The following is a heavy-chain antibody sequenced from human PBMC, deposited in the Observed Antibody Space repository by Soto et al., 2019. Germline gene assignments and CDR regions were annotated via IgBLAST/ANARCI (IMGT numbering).Heavy chain of an antibody. CDR3: AKDPRRFHLGSGDGPYFFDY. CDR1: GFSFNNYA. D-gene: IGHD3-10*01. Sequence: GGSLRLSCATTGFSFNNYAMSWVRQAPWKGLEWVSTISGNGGSTNYADSVKGRFTISRDNSKNTVYLQMDSLRGEDTALYYCAKDPRRFHLGSGDGPYFFDYWGLGTPVTVSS. CDR2: ISGNGGST. V-gene: IGHV3-23*01. J-gene: IGHJ4*02.